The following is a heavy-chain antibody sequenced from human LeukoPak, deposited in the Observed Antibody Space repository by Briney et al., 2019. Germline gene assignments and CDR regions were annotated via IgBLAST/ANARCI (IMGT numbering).Heavy chain of an antibody. Sequence: ASVKVSCKASGYTFTSYGISWVRQAPGQGLEWMGIINPSGGSTSYAQKFQGRVTMTRDMSTSTAYMELRSLRSDDTDVYYCARDTSYVWGSYRHFDYWGQGTLVTVSS. CDR2: INPSGGST. J-gene: IGHJ4*02. CDR3: ARDTSYVWGSYRHFDY. D-gene: IGHD3-16*02. V-gene: IGHV1-46*01. CDR1: GYTFTSYG.